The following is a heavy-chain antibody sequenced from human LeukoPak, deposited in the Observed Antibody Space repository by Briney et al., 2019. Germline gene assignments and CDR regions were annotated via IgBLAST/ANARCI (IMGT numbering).Heavy chain of an antibody. CDR3: ARVRYNYGDSDY. Sequence: PSETLSLTCAVSGYSISSGYYWGWIRQPPGKGLGGIGTIYHNGNTYYNPSLKSRVTISVDTSKNQFSLKLSSVTAADTAVYYCARVRYNYGDSDYWGQGTLVTVSS. CDR1: GYSISSGYY. J-gene: IGHJ4*02. D-gene: IGHD5-18*01. CDR2: IYHNGNT. V-gene: IGHV4-38-2*01.